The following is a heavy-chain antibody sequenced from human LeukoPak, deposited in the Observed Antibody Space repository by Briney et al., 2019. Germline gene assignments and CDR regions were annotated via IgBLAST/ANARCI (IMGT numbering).Heavy chain of an antibody. CDR3: ARGNCSSTSCWDYYYYMDV. CDR2: IYHSGST. CDR1: GYSISSGYY. J-gene: IGHJ6*03. Sequence: PSETLSLTCTVSGYSISSGYYWGWIRQPPGKGLEWIGSIYHSGSTYYNPSLKSRVTISVDTSKNQFSLKLSSVTAADTAVYYCARGNCSSTSCWDYYYYMDVWGKGTTVTVSS. V-gene: IGHV4-38-2*02. D-gene: IGHD2-2*01.